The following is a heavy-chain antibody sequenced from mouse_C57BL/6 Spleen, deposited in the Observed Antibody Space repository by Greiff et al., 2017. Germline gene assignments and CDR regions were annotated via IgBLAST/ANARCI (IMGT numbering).Heavy chain of an antibody. CDR1: GYTFTSYW. CDR2: IDPSDSYT. J-gene: IGHJ4*01. Sequence: VQLQQPGAELVKPGASVKLSCKASGYTFTSYWMQWVKQRPGQGLEWIGEIDPSDSYTNYNQKFKGKATLTVDTSSSTAYMQLSSLTSEDSAVYYCARHGITTVVATDAMDYWGQGTSVTVSS. D-gene: IGHD1-1*01. V-gene: IGHV1-50*01. CDR3: ARHGITTVVATDAMDY.